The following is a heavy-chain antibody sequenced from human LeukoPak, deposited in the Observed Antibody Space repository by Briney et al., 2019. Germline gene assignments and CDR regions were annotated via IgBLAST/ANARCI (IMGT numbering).Heavy chain of an antibody. J-gene: IGHJ4*02. Sequence: GGPLRLSCAASGFTFSSYGMHWVRQAPGKGLEWVAVIWYDGSNKYYADSVKGRFTISRDNSKNTLYLQMNSLRAEDTAVYYCARDIWFGELCYFDYWGQGTLVTVSS. CDR2: IWYDGSNK. CDR3: ARDIWFGELCYFDY. D-gene: IGHD3-10*01. V-gene: IGHV3-33*01. CDR1: GFTFSSYG.